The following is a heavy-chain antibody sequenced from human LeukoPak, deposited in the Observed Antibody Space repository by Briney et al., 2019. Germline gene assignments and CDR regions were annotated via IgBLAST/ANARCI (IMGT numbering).Heavy chain of an antibody. D-gene: IGHD6-13*01. Sequence: SETLSLTCTVSGGSLTSYFWSWIRQPPGKGLEWIGYTFYSGSTNYNPSLKSRVTISVDTSKNQFSLRLSSVTAADTAVYYCARDKQPGDYWGQGTLVTVSS. CDR1: GGSLTSYF. CDR3: ARDKQPGDY. V-gene: IGHV4-59*01. J-gene: IGHJ4*02. CDR2: TFYSGST.